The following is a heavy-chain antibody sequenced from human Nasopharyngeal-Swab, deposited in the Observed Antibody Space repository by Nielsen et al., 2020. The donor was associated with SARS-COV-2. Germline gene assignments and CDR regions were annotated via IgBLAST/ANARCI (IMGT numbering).Heavy chain of an antibody. J-gene: IGHJ4*02. V-gene: IGHV3-20*04. CDR3: ARVGRFLEWWEGGFDY. Sequence: GESLKISCAASGFTFDDYGMSWVRQAPGKGLEWVSGINWNGGSTGYADSVKGRFTISRDNAKNSLYLQMNSLRAEDTAVYYCARVGRFLEWWEGGFDYWGQGTLVTVSS. D-gene: IGHD3-3*01. CDR2: INWNGGST. CDR1: GFTFDDYG.